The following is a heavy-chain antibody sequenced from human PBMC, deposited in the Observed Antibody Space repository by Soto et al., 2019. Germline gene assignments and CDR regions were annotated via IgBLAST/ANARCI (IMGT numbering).Heavy chain of an antibody. V-gene: IGHV3-21*01. CDR3: AREAADDYVWGSYSYYYYYYYGMDV. CDR1: GVTFSRYS. J-gene: IGHJ6*02. D-gene: IGHD3-16*02. CDR2: ISSSSSYI. Sequence: GSXKRSGAACGVTFSRYSMNCCRQAPGKGLEWVSSISSSSSYIYYADSVKGRFTISRDNAKNSLYLQMNSLRAEDTAVYYCAREAADDYVWGSYSYYYYYYYGMDVWGQGTTVTVSS.